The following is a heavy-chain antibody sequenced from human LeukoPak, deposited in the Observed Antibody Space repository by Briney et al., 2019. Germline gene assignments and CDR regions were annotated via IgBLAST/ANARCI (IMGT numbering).Heavy chain of an antibody. D-gene: IGHD6-13*01. CDR3: ARDSSSWSRSFDY. CDR2: INWNGGST. V-gene: IGHV3-20*04. J-gene: IGHJ4*02. CDR1: GFTFSSYS. Sequence: PGGSLRLSCAASGFTFSSYSMNWVRQAPGKGLEWVSGINWNGGSTGYADSVKGRFTISRDNAKNSLYLQMNSLRAEDTALYYCARDSSSWSRSFDYWGQGTLVTVSS.